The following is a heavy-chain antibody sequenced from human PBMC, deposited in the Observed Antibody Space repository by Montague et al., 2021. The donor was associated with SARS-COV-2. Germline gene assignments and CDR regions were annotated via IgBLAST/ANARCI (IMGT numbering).Heavy chain of an antibody. Sequence: SLRLSCAASGFTFSSYDMHWVRQAPGKGLEWVAVIWYDGSNQYYXXSLKVRFTISRDNSKNTLYLQMNSLRAEDTAVYYCAREYSAPRWFGEYNRYGMDVWGQGTTVTVSS. CDR3: AREYSAPRWFGEYNRYGMDV. J-gene: IGHJ6*02. CDR1: GFTFSSYD. V-gene: IGHV3-33*08. CDR2: IWYDGSNQ. D-gene: IGHD3-10*01.